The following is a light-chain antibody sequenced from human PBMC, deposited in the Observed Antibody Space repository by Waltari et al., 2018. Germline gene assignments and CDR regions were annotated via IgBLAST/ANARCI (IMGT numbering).Light chain of an antibody. CDR3: RQRSNWPYT. V-gene: IGKV3-11*01. J-gene: IGKJ2*01. CDR1: QSVSSY. CDR2: NAS. Sequence: EIVLTQSPATLSLSPGERATLSCRASQSVSSYLAWYQQKPGQAPRLLIYNASNGPTGIPGRFSGSGSGTDFTLTISSLEPEDFAVYYCRQRSNWPYTFGQGTKLEIK.